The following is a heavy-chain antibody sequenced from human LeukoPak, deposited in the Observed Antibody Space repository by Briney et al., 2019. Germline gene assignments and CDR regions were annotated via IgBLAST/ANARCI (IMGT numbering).Heavy chain of an antibody. CDR2: IYHTGST. D-gene: IGHD4-11*01. Sequence: ASETLSLTCIVSGGSVSSGSYYWSWIRQPPGKELEWIGYIYHTGSTNYSPSLKSRVTISVDRSKNQFSLKLSSVTAADTAVYYCARGSNYDNYFDYWGQGTLVTVSS. CDR3: ARGSNYDNYFDY. CDR1: GGSVSSGSYY. J-gene: IGHJ4*02. V-gene: IGHV4-61*01.